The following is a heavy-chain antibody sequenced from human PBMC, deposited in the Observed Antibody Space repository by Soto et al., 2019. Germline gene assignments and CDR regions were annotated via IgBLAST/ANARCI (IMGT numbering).Heavy chain of an antibody. J-gene: IGHJ4*02. V-gene: IGHV3-23*01. D-gene: IGHD3-10*01. Sequence: GGSLRLSCAASGFTFSSYAMSWVRQAPGKGLEWVSAISGSGGSTYYADSVKGRFTISRDNSKNTLYLQMNSLRAEDTAVYYCAKDLGSTMVRGVIGYYFDYWGQGTLVTVS. CDR1: GFTFSSYA. CDR3: AKDLGSTMVRGVIGYYFDY. CDR2: ISGSGGST.